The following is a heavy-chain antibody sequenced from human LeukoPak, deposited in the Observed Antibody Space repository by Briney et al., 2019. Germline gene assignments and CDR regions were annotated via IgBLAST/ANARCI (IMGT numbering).Heavy chain of an antibody. D-gene: IGHD2/OR15-2a*01. CDR3: ARDWFHAIDY. J-gene: IGHJ4*02. CDR2: IESETDGGTT. Sequence: GGSLRLSCAASGFSFSDAWMSWVRQIPGKGLEWVGRIESETDGGTTDYAAPVKGRFTISRDDSTNTLYLQMNSLKSEDTAVYYCARDWFHAIDYWGQGDLVTVSS. V-gene: IGHV3-15*04. CDR1: GFSFSDAW.